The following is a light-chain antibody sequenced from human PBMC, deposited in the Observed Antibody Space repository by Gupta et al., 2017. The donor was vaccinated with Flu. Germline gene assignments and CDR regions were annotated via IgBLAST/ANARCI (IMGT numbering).Light chain of an antibody. CDR3: QQYNNGPRLT. V-gene: IGKV3-15*01. CDR1: QSVSSN. CDR2: GAS. Sequence: ERATLSCRASQSVSSNLAWYQQKPGQAPRLLIYGASTRATGIPARFSGSGSGTEFTLTISSLQSEDFAVYYCQQYNNGPRLTFGGGTKVEIK. J-gene: IGKJ4*01.